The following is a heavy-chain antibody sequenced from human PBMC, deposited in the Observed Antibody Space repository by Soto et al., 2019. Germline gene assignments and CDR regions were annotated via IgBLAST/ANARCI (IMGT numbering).Heavy chain of an antibody. D-gene: IGHD2-2*01. CDR3: AKVGIVVVPAAPDY. J-gene: IGHJ4*02. CDR1: GFTFSSYA. V-gene: IGHV3-23*01. CDR2: ISGSGGST. Sequence: LRLSCAASGFTFSSYAMSWVRQAPGKGLEWVSAISGSGGSTYYADSVKGRFTISRDNSKNTLYLQMNSLRAEDTAVYYCAKVGIVVVPAAPDYWGQGTLVTVSS.